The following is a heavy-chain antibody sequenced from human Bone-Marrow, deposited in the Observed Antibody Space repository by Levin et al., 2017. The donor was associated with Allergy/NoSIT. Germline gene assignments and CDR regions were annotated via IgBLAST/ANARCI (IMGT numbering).Heavy chain of an antibody. J-gene: IGHJ4*02. D-gene: IGHD3-16*01. V-gene: IGHV1-3*01. Sequence: ASVKVSCKASGYTFTRYAVHWVRQAPGQGLEWMGWINGGDGHTEYSRTFQGRVIITRDTSASTVYMELSSLRSEDTAVYYCARLFSGFGSGALYVDFRGQGTLVTVSS. CDR2: INGGDGHT. CDR1: GYTFTRYA. CDR3: ARLFSGFGSGALYVDF.